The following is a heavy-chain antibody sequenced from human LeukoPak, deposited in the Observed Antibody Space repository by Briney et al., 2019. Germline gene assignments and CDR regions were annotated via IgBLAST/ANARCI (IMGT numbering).Heavy chain of an antibody. J-gene: IGHJ4*02. CDR1: GYTFTGYY. D-gene: IGHD4-17*01. CDR3: ASYHDYGDYVDY. Sequence: GASVKVSCKASGYTFTGYYMHWVRQAPEQGLEWMGRINPNSGGTNYAQKFQGRVTMTRDTSISTAYMELSRLRSDDTAVYYCASYHDYGDYVDYWGQGTLVTVSS. CDR2: INPNSGGT. V-gene: IGHV1-2*06.